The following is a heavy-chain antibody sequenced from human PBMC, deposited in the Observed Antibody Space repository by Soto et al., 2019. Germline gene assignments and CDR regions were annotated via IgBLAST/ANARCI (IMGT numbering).Heavy chain of an antibody. CDR3: ARGGHGDNSWSFDY. D-gene: IGHD1-1*01. CDR2: FIPLFGST. CDR1: GGTFRSYA. V-gene: IGHV1-69*01. Sequence: QVHLVQSGAEVKKPGSSLKVSCTASGGTFRSYAVSWVRQAPGQGLEWVGGFIPLFGSTNYALDFQGRLTMSADESRTTVYMELSSLRSEDTAVYFCARGGHGDNSWSFDYWGQRTLVTVSS. J-gene: IGHJ4*02.